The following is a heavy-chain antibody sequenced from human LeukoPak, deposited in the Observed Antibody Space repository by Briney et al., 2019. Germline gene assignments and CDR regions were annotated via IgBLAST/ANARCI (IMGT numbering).Heavy chain of an antibody. CDR2: ISYDGSNK. V-gene: IGHV3-30*03. CDR1: GFTFSSYG. Sequence: GGSLRLSCAASGFTFSSYGMHWVRQAPGKGLEWVAVISYDGSNKYYADSVKGRFTISRDNSKNTLYLQMNSLRAEDTAVYYCARDGDYYDSPFRWFDPWGQGTLVTVSS. J-gene: IGHJ5*02. D-gene: IGHD3-22*01. CDR3: ARDGDYYDSPFRWFDP.